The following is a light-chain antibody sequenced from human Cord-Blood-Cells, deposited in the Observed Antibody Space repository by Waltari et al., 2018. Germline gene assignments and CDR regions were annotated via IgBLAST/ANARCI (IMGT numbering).Light chain of an antibody. CDR1: SSDVGSYNL. J-gene: IGLJ2*01. V-gene: IGLV2-23*01. CDR2: EGS. Sequence: QSALTQPASVSGSPGQSITISCTGTSSDVGSYNLVSWYQQHPGKAPKLMIYEGSKRPSGVTNLFSGSNAGDTASLTISGLQAEDEADYYCCSYAGSSTPVVFGGGTKLTVL. CDR3: CSYAGSSTPVV.